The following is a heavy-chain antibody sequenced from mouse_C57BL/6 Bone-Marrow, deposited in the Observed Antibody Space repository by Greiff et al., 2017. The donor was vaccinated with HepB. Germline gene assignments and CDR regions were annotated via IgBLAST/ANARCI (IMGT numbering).Heavy chain of an antibody. V-gene: IGHV1-64*01. J-gene: IGHJ2*01. CDR2: IHPNSGST. Sequence: QVQLKQPGAELVKPGASVKLSCKASGYTFTSYWMHWVKQRPGQGLEWIGMIHPNSGSTNYNEKFKSKATLTVDKSSSTAYMQLSSLTSEDSAVYYCARSEGYGVDYWGQGTTLTVSS. CDR3: ARSEGYGVDY. D-gene: IGHD2-2*01. CDR1: GYTFTSYW.